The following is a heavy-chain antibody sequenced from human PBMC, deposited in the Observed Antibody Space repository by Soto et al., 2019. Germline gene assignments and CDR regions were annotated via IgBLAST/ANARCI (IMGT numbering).Heavy chain of an antibody. CDR2: IYPGDSDT. J-gene: IGHJ5*02. CDR3: ARDPRLRSSLPPNWFDP. Sequence: GESLKISCKGSGYSFTSYWIGWVRQMPGKGLEWMGIIYPGDSDTRYSPSFQGQVTISADKSISTAYLQWSSLRSDDTAVYYCARDPRLRSSLPPNWFDPWGQGTLVTVSS. D-gene: IGHD6-6*01. CDR1: GYSFTSYW. V-gene: IGHV5-51*01.